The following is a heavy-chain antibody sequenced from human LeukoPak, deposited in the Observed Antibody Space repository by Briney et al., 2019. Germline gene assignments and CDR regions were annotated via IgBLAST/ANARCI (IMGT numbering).Heavy chain of an antibody. D-gene: IGHD6-13*01. CDR3: ARELDSGGSSRGSNWFDP. V-gene: IGHV6-1*01. CDR1: GYSVFSYSSA. CDR2: TYYRSKWYN. J-gene: IGHJ5*02. Sequence: SQTLSLTCAISGYSVFSYSSAWIWIRQSPSRALGCMGSTYYRSKWYNDYAVSVKSRINITPDTSKNQFYLQMNSVTAEDTAVYYCARELDSGGSSRGSNWFDPWGQGTLVTVSS.